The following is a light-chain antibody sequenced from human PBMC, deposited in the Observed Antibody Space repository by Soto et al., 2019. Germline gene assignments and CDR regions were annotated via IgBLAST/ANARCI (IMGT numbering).Light chain of an antibody. V-gene: IGKV1-39*01. J-gene: IGKJ4*01. CDR2: DAS. Sequence: DIQMTQSPSSLSASVGDRVTITCRASQSIGTHLNWYQQRPGKAPILFIFDASTLHSGVPSRFSGSGSGTEFTLTISTLQREDFATYYCQQSFTLRTFGGGTKVEIK. CDR3: QQSFTLRT. CDR1: QSIGTH.